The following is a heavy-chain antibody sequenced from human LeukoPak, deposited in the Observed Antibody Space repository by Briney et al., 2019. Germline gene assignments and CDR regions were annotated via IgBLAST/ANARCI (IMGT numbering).Heavy chain of an antibody. CDR2: IRYDGSNK. D-gene: IGHD6-19*01. V-gene: IGHV3-30*02. Sequence: GGSLRLSCTVSGFTVSSNSMSWVRQAPGKGLEWVAFIRYDGSNKYYADSVKGRVTISRDNSKNTLYLQMNSLRAEDTAVYYCAKDRPSAVVLDYWGQGTLVTVSS. CDR3: AKDRPSAVVLDY. J-gene: IGHJ4*02. CDR1: GFTVSSNS.